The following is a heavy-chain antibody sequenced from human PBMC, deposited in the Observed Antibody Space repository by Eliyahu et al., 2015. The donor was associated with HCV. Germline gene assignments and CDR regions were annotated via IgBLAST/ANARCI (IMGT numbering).Heavy chain of an antibody. Sequence: EELLVESGGGLVQPGGSLRLSCAASGFTVSNIFMIWVRQAPGEGLEWVSTIFHNGYTDYADAVKGRFTISRDNSKNTLFLQINSLRVEDSAIYYCARSGQPGAFDIWGQGTMITVSS. D-gene: IGHD3-10*01. CDR3: ARSGQPGAFDI. V-gene: IGHV3-66*01. CDR1: GFTVSNIF. CDR2: IFHNGYT. J-gene: IGHJ3*02.